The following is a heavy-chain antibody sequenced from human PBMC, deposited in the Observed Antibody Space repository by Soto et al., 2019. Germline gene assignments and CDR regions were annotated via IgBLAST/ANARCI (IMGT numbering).Heavy chain of an antibody. CDR1: GFTFSSYA. D-gene: IGHD3-22*01. V-gene: IGHV3-30-3*01. CDR3: AREAYYDSSGYYSDPYYFDY. J-gene: IGHJ4*02. Sequence: QVQLVESGGGVVQPGRSLRLSCAASGFTFSSYAMHWVRQAPGKGLEWVAVISYDGSNKYYADSVKGRFTISRDNSKNTLYPQMNSLRAEDTAVYYCAREAYYDSSGYYSDPYYFDYWGQGTLVTVSS. CDR2: ISYDGSNK.